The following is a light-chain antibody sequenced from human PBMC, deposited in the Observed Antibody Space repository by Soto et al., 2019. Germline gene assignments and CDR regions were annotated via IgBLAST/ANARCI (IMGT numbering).Light chain of an antibody. Sequence: QSVLTQPPSVSGAPGQRVTISCTGSSSNIGAGYDVHWYQQLPGTAPKLLMYANSNRPSGVPVRFSGSKSGTSASLAITGLQAEDEAVYYCQSYDTSLSVVFGGGTKLTVL. CDR1: SSNIGAGYD. V-gene: IGLV1-40*01. CDR2: ANS. CDR3: QSYDTSLSVV. J-gene: IGLJ2*01.